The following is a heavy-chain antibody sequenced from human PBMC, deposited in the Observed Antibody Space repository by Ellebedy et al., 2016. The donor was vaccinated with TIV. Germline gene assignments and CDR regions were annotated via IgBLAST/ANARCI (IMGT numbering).Heavy chain of an antibody. Sequence: ASVKVSXXASGYTFTGYYMHWVRQAPGQGLEWMGWINPNSGGTNYAQKFQGRVTMTRDTSISTAYMELRRLRSDDTAVYYCARVRGYDGADYWGQGTLVTVSS. D-gene: IGHD5-12*01. J-gene: IGHJ4*02. V-gene: IGHV1-2*02. CDR3: ARVRGYDGADY. CDR2: INPNSGGT. CDR1: GYTFTGYY.